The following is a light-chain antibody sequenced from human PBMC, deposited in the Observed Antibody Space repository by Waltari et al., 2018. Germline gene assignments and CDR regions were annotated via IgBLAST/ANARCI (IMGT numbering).Light chain of an antibody. V-gene: IGKV3-20*01. CDR3: QQYGSWYI. CDR2: GAS. J-gene: IGKJ2*01. CDR1: QSVASNH. Sequence: EVVLTQSPGTLPLSPGERATLPCRASQSVASNHLAWYQQKPGQAPRLLIYGASSRVTGIPDRFSGSGSGTDFTLTISRLEPEDFAVYYCQQYGSWYIFGQGTKLEIK.